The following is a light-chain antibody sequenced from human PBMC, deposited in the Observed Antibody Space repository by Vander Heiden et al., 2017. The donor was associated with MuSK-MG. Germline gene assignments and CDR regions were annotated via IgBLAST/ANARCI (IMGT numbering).Light chain of an antibody. J-gene: IGLJ2*01. CDR2: DYD. V-gene: IGLV1-40*01. CDR3: QSYDKTLSVVV. CDR1: NSNIGAGFA. Sequence: QSVLTQPPSVSGAPGQRVTLSCTGSNSNIGAGFAVHWYQHLPVTAPKLLIYDYDNRPSGVADRFSGSKSGTSASLAITGLQADDEADYYCQSYDKTLSVVVFGGGTKLTVL.